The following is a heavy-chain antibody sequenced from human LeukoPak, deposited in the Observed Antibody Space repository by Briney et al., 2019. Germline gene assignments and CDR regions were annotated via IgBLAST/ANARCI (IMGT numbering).Heavy chain of an antibody. J-gene: IGHJ3*02. CDR3: AKVLYYYDSSGYDDAFDI. V-gene: IGHV3-23*01. CDR1: GFTFSSYA. CDR2: ISGSGGST. D-gene: IGHD3-22*01. Sequence: SGGSLRLSCAASGFTFSSYAMSWVRQAPGKGLEWVSAISGSGGSTYYADSVKGRFTISRDNSKNTLYLQMNSLRAEDTAVYYCAKVLYYYDSSGYDDAFDIWGQGTMVTVSS.